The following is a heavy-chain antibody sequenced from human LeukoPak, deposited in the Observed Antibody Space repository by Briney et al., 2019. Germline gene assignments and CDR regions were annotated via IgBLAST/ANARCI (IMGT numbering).Heavy chain of an antibody. Sequence: GGSLRLSCAASGFTFNSYAMHWVRQAPGKGLEWVAVISYDGSNKYYADSVKGRFTISRDNSKNTLYLQMNSLRAEDTAVYYCASIVVVAAADAFDIWGQGTMVTVSS. J-gene: IGHJ3*02. D-gene: IGHD2-15*01. CDR3: ASIVVVAAADAFDI. CDR1: GFTFNSYA. V-gene: IGHV3-30*04. CDR2: ISYDGSNK.